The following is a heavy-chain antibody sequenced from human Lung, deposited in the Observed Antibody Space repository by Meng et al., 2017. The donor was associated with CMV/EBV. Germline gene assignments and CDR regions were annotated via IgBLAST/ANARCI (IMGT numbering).Heavy chain of an antibody. J-gene: IGHJ4*02. CDR1: GISLSTSGVG. Sequence: SGPTLVXPTQTLTLTCTFSGISLSTSGVGVGWIRQPPGKALEWLALIYWNGDKRYSPSLKRRITITKDTAKNQVVLTMTNMDPLDTATYYCEHRSEERYFDWLLDKGPEGGVLYDYWGQGXLVTVSS. CDR3: EHRSEERYFDWLLDKGPEGGVLYDY. CDR2: IYWNGDK. D-gene: IGHD3-9*01. V-gene: IGHV2-5*01.